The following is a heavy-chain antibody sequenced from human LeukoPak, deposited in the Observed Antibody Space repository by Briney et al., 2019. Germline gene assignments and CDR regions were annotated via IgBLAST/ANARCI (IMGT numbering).Heavy chain of an antibody. V-gene: IGHV4-34*01. J-gene: IGHJ5*01. CDR2: INHSGST. CDR1: GGSFSGYY. CDR3: ARDVLRYFDWFDY. Sequence: SETLSLTCAVYGGSFSGYYWSWIRQPPGKGLEWIGEINHSGSTNYNPSLKSRVTISVDTSKNQFSLKLSSVTAADTAVYYCARDVLRYFDWFDYWGQGTLVTVSS. D-gene: IGHD3-9*01.